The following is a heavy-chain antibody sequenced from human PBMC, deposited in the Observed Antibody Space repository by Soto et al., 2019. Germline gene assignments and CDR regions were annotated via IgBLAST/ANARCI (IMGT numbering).Heavy chain of an antibody. D-gene: IGHD3-22*01. Sequence: SETLSLTCTVSGGSISSGGYYWSWIRQHPGKGLEWIGYIYYSGSTYYNPSLKSRVTISVDTSKNQFSLKLSSVTAADTAVYYCARAISSGYYYFDYWGQGTLVTVSS. CDR3: ARAISSGYYYFDY. J-gene: IGHJ4*02. V-gene: IGHV4-31*03. CDR2: IYYSGST. CDR1: GGSISSGGYY.